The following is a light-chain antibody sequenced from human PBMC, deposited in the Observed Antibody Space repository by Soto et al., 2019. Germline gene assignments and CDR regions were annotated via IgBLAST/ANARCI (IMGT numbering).Light chain of an antibody. V-gene: IGKV4-1*01. CDR3: QQYYSTPGFT. J-gene: IGKJ3*01. CDR1: QSVLYSSNNKNY. CDR2: WAS. Sequence: DIVMTQSPDSLAVSLGERATINCKSSQSVLYSSNNKNYLAWYQQKPGQPPKLLIYWASTRESGVPDRFSGSGSGTDFTLTISGLQAADVAVYYCQQYYSTPGFTFGPGTKVDIK.